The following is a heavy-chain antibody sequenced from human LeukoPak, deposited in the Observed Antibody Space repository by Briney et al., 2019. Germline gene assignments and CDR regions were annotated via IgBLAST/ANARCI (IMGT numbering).Heavy chain of an antibody. V-gene: IGHV4-59*01. CDR1: GGSISSYY. J-gene: IGHJ3*02. CDR3: AREREYSSGWYNDAFDI. D-gene: IGHD6-19*01. Sequence: SETLSLTCTVSGGSISSYYWSWIRQPPGKGLEWIGYIYYSGSTNQNPSLKSRVTISIDTSKNQFSLKLSSVTAADTAVYYCAREREYSSGWYNDAFDIWGHGTMVTVSS. CDR2: IYYSGST.